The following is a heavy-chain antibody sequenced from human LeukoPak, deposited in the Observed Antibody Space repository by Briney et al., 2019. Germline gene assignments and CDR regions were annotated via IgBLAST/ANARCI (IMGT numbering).Heavy chain of an antibody. CDR3: ARGSRLVVTRYYMDV. CDR2: INHSGST. D-gene: IGHD3-22*01. V-gene: IGHV4-34*01. Sequence: SETLSLTCAVYGGSFSGYYWSWIRQPPGKGLEWIGEINHSGSTNYNPSLKSRVTISVDTSKNQFSLKLSSVTAADTAVYYCARGSRLVVTRYYMDVWGKGTTVTVSS. J-gene: IGHJ6*03. CDR1: GGSFSGYY.